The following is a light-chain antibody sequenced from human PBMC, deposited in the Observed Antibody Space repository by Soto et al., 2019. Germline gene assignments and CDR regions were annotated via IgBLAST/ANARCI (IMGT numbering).Light chain of an antibody. Sequence: EIVMTQSPATLSVSPGERATLSCRASQSVSSNLAWYQQKPGQAPRLLIYGASARATGIPARFSGSGSGTEFTLTISSLQSEDFAVYYCQQYYNWPRFTFGPGTKVDIK. CDR3: QQYYNWPRFT. CDR2: GAS. J-gene: IGKJ3*01. CDR1: QSVSSN. V-gene: IGKV3-15*01.